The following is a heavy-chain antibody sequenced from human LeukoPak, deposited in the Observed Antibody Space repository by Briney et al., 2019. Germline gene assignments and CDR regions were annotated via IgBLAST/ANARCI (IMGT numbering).Heavy chain of an antibody. V-gene: IGHV4-4*07. Sequence: SETLSLTCTVSGGSINSYYRGWIRQPAGKGLEWIGRIYTRGSTNYNPSLKSRVTMSVDTSKNQFSLKLSSVTAADTAVYYCAGVNSGWYNDYWGQGTLVTVSS. D-gene: IGHD6-19*01. CDR1: GGSINSYY. CDR2: IYTRGST. CDR3: AGVNSGWYNDY. J-gene: IGHJ4*02.